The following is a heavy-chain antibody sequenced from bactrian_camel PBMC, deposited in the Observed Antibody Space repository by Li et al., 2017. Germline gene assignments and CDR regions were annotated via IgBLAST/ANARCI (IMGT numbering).Heavy chain of an antibody. CDR1: GFSFSSYD. V-gene: IGHV3S40*01. D-gene: IGHD1*01. J-gene: IGHJ4*01. CDR2: INSGGGAT. Sequence: VQLVESGGILVQPGGSLRLSCAASGFSFSSYDMVWVRQAPGKGLEWVSSINSGGGATDYADSVKGRFAISRDNAKNTLYLQMNSLEPEDTAMYYCAKHGGCMVFGSGSMTTGARGPRSPSP. CDR3: AKHGGCMVFGSGSMTT.